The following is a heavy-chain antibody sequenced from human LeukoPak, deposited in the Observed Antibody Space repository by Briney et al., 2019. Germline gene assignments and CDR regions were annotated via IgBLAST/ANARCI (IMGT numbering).Heavy chain of an antibody. CDR1: GGSISSSSYY. V-gene: IGHV4-39*01. CDR2: IYYSGST. CDR3: ARHGHSLGYCSSTSCYAPFDY. Sequence: SETLSLTCTVSGGSISSSSYYWGWIRQPPGKGLEWIGSIYYSGSTYYNPSLKSRVTISVDTSKNQSSLKLSSVTAADTAVYYCARHGHSLGYCSSTSCYAPFDYWGQGTLVTVSS. D-gene: IGHD2-2*01. J-gene: IGHJ4*02.